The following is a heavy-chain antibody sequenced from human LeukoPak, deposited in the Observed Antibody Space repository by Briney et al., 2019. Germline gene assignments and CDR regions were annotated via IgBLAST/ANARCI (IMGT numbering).Heavy chain of an antibody. CDR2: IYENGGTT. CDR1: GFTFRSHA. D-gene: IGHD2-21*01. V-gene: IGHV3-23*01. Sequence: GGSLRLSCVGSGFTFRSHAMSWVRQAPEKGLEFVSGIYENGGTTYYADSVKGRFSISGDNSKNTLYLQMDSLRGEDTAVYYCAKDFRIGYSAHFDYRGQGALVTVSS. CDR3: AKDFRIGYSAHFDY. J-gene: IGHJ4*02.